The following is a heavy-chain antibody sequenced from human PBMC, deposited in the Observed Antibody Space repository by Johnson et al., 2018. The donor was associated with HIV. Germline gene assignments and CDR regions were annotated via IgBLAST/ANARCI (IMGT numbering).Heavy chain of an antibody. CDR1: GFTYSRYA. D-gene: IGHD1-26*01. CDR3: ARDKRRWELLRDAFDI. J-gene: IGHJ3*02. CDR2: ISYDGSNK. V-gene: IGHV3-30-3*01. Sequence: QVQLVESGGGVVQPGRSLRLSCVVSGFTYSRYAMHWVRQAPGKGLEWVTVISYDGSNKYYADSVKGRFTISRDNSKNTLYLQMNSLRAEDTAVYYCARDKRRWELLRDAFDIWGQGTMVTVSS.